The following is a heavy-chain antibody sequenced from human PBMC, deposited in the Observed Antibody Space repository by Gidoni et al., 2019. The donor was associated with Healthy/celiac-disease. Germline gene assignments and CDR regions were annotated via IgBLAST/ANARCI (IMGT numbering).Heavy chain of an antibody. D-gene: IGHD3-22*01. CDR2: IYYSGRT. J-gene: IGHJ3*02. Sequence: QVQLQESGPGLVKPSETLSLTCTVSGGSISSSYWRWIRQPPGKGLEWIGYIYYSGRTNYNPSLKSRVTISVDTSKNQFSLKLSSVTAADTAVYYCAREDRYYYDSSGYGRHDAFDIWGQGTMVTVSS. V-gene: IGHV4-59*01. CDR3: AREDRYYYDSSGYGRHDAFDI. CDR1: GGSISSSY.